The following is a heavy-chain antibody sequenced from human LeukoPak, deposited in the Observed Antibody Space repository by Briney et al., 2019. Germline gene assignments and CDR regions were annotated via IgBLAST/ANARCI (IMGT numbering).Heavy chain of an antibody. Sequence: PSETLSLTCTVSGGSINSGGYFWNWIRQHPGRGLEWIGSIYYTGSTSYYPSLKSRVTISVDTSKNEFSLKLNSVTAADTAVYYCARGSVVTWNLRNQNWFDPWGQGTLVTVSS. CDR1: GGSINSGGYF. CDR2: IYYTGST. CDR3: ARGSVVTWNLRNQNWFDP. J-gene: IGHJ5*02. D-gene: IGHD2-21*02. V-gene: IGHV4-31*03.